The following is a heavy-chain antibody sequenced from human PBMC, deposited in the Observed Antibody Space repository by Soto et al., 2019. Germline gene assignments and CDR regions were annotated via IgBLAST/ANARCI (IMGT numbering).Heavy chain of an antibody. CDR1: GGSLSSGDYY. Sequence: PSETLSLTCTVSGGSLSSGDYYWSWIRQPPGKGLEWIGYIYYSGSTYYNPSLKSRVTISVDTSKNQFSLKLSSVTAADTAVYYCARDRTHPLKHPYYYYGMDVSGQGTTVTVS. CDR2: IYYSGST. V-gene: IGHV4-30-4*01. CDR3: ARDRTHPLKHPYYYYGMDV. J-gene: IGHJ6*02.